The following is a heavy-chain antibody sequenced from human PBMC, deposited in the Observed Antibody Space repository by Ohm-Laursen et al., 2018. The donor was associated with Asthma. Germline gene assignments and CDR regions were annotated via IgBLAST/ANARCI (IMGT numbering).Heavy chain of an antibody. CDR3: ARGGRWLQSGWYFDY. CDR2: IYYSGST. Sequence: SQTLSLTCTVSGGSISSGGYYWSWIRQHPGKGLEWIGYIYYSGSTFYNPSLKSRVTMSVDTSKNQFSLKLSSVTAADTAVYYCARGGRWLQSGWYFDYWGQGTLATVSS. V-gene: IGHV4-31*03. CDR1: GGSISSGGYY. J-gene: IGHJ4*02. D-gene: IGHD5-24*01.